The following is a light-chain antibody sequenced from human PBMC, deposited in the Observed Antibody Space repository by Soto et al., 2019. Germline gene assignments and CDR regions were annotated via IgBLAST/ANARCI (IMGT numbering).Light chain of an antibody. CDR2: AAS. CDR3: QQSYSTPYT. CDR1: QSISTY. V-gene: IGKV1-39*01. Sequence: DIQMTQSPSSLSASVGDRVTITCRASQSISTYLNWYQQKPGKAPKLLIYAASSFQSGVPSRFSGSGSGTDFTLTISSLQLEDFATYYCQQSYSTPYTFGKGTRLEIK. J-gene: IGKJ5*01.